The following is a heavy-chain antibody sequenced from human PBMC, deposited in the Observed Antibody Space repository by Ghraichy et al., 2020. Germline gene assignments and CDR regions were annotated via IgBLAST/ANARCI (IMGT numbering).Heavy chain of an antibody. V-gene: IGHV1-24*01. J-gene: IGHJ4*02. CDR2: FDPEDGET. CDR1: GYTLTELS. CDR3: ATDLVGSVVVVPAAMG. Sequence: ASVKVSCKVSGYTLTELSMHWVRQAPGKGLEWMGGFDPEDGETIYAQKFQGRVTMTEDTSTDTAYMELSSLRSEDTAVYYCATDLVGSVVVVPAAMGWGQGTLVTVSS. D-gene: IGHD2-2*01.